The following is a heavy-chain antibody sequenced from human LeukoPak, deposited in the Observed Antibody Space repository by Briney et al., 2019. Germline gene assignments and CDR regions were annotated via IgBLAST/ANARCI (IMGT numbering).Heavy chain of an antibody. CDR2: INHSGST. D-gene: IGHD3-22*01. CDR1: GGSFSGYY. V-gene: IGHV4-34*01. J-gene: IGHJ4*02. CDR3: ARIGGSGYLYYFDY. Sequence: SETLSLTCAVYGGSFSGYYWSWIRQPPGKGLEWIGEINHSGSTNYNPSLKSRVTISVDTPKNQFSLKLSSVTAADTAVYYCARIGGSGYLYYFDYWGQGTLVTVSS.